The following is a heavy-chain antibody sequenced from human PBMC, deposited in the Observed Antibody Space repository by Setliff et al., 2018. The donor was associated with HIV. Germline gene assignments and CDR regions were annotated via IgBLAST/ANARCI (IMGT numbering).Heavy chain of an antibody. V-gene: IGHV4-34*01. CDR2: INHSGST. Sequence: SETLSLTCNVYGGSFSGYYWSWIRQPPGKGLEWIGEINHSGSTNYNPSLKSRVTTSVDTSKNQFSLKLSSVTAADTGVYYCARVTTTVTINWFDPWGQGTLVTVSS. J-gene: IGHJ5*02. CDR1: GGSFSGYY. D-gene: IGHD4-4*01. CDR3: ARVTTTVTINWFDP.